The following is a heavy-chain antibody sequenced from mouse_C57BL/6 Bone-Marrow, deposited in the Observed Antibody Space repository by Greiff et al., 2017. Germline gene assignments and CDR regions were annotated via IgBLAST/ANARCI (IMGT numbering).Heavy chain of an antibody. CDR3: ARLRLRRDAMDY. V-gene: IGHV5-12*01. J-gene: IGHJ4*01. CDR1: GFTFSDYY. Sequence: EVMLVESGGGLVQPGGSLKLSCAASGFTFSDYYMYWVRQTPEKRLEWVAYISNGGGSTYYPDTVKGRFTISRDNAKNTLYLQMSRLKSEDTAMYYCARLRLRRDAMDYWGQGTSVTVSS. D-gene: IGHD2-4*01. CDR2: ISNGGGST.